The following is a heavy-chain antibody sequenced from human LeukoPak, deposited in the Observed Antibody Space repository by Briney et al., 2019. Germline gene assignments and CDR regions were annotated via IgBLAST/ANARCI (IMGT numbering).Heavy chain of an antibody. CDR2: ISGSGGST. CDR1: GFTFSSYA. D-gene: IGHD6-13*01. CDR3: ARLGSIAAAGTPDY. V-gene: IGHV3-23*01. Sequence: GGSLRLSCAASGFTFSSYAMSWVRQAPGKGLEWVSAISGSGGSTYYADSVKGRFTISRDNSKNTLYLQMNSLRADDTAVYYCARLGSIAAAGTPDYWGQGTLVTVSS. J-gene: IGHJ4*02.